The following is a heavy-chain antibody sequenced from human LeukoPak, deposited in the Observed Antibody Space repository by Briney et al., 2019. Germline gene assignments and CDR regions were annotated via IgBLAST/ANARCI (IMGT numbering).Heavy chain of an antibody. V-gene: IGHV3-33*01. D-gene: IGHD5-18*01. J-gene: IGHJ4*02. CDR2: IWYDGSNK. CDR3: ARAQSGGYSYGLDY. Sequence: GGSLRLSCAASGFTFSSYGMHWVRQAPGKGLEWVAVIWYDGSNKYYADSVKGRFTISRDNSKSTLYLQMNSLRAEDTAVYYCARAQSGGYSYGLDYWGQGTLVTVSS. CDR1: GFTFSSYG.